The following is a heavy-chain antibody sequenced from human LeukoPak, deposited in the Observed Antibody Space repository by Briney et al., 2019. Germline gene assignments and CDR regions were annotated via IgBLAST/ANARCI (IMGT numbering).Heavy chain of an antibody. CDR2: INWNGGST. D-gene: IGHD6-13*01. Sequence: GGSLRLSCAASGFTFDDYGMSWVRQAPGKGLEWVSGINWNGGSTGYADSVKGRFTIFRDNAKNSLYLQMNSLRAEDTALYHCARYSSSWSYYYGMDVWGQGTTVTVSS. J-gene: IGHJ6*02. V-gene: IGHV3-20*01. CDR3: ARYSSSWSYYYGMDV. CDR1: GFTFDDYG.